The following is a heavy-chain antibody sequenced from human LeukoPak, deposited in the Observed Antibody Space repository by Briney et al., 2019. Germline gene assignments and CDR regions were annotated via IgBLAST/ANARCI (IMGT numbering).Heavy chain of an antibody. D-gene: IGHD3-9*01. J-gene: IGHJ4*02. CDR2: ILGSGGST. CDR3: AKWGDYDVLTGYYVPDY. Sequence: GGSLRLSCAASGFTFSNYAMSWVRQAPGKGLEWVSAILGSGGSTYYADSVKGRFTVSRDNSKSTLYLQMNSLRAEDTALYYCAKWGDYDVLTGYYVPDYWGQGTLVTVPS. CDR1: GFTFSNYA. V-gene: IGHV3-23*01.